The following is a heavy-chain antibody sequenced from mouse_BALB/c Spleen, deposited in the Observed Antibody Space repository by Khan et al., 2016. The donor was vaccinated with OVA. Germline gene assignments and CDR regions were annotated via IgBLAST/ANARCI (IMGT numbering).Heavy chain of an antibody. D-gene: IGHD1-1*02. CDR2: IYPSTGYT. CDR3: SRYGAVADY. V-gene: IGHV1-69*02. Sequence: QVQLQQPGAELVRSGASVKLSCRASGYTFTTSWINWVKQRPGQGLEWIGNIYPSTGYTNYNQRFKDKATLTVDKSSSTAYMHLISPTSEDSAVYYCSRYGAVADYWGQGTTLTVSS. J-gene: IGHJ2*01. CDR1: GYTFTTSW.